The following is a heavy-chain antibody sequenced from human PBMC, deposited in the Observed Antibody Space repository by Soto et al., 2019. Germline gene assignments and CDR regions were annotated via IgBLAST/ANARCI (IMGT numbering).Heavy chain of an antibody. CDR1: GGSISSGGYY. Sequence: PSETLSLTCTVSGGSISSGGYYWSWIRQHPGKGLEWIGYIYYSGSTYYNPSLKSRVTISVDTSKNQFSLKLSSVTAADTAVYYCARVVGFLEWSTKAAYYYGMDVWGQGTKVTAS. CDR3: ARVVGFLEWSTKAAYYYGMDV. J-gene: IGHJ6*02. V-gene: IGHV4-31*03. D-gene: IGHD3-3*01. CDR2: IYYSGST.